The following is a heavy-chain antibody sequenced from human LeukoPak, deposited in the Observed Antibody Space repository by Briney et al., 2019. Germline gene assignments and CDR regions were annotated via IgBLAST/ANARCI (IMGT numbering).Heavy chain of an antibody. J-gene: IGHJ4*02. CDR1: GFTFSSYG. V-gene: IGHV3-21*01. CDR2: ISSSSSYI. CDR3: ARDYTVSTMSH. D-gene: IGHD2/OR15-2a*01. Sequence: GGSLRLSCAASGFTFSSYGMNWVRQAPGKGLEWVSSISSSSSYIYYADSVKGRFTISRDNAKNSLYLQMNSLRAEDTAVYYCARDYTVSTMSHWGQGTLVTVSS.